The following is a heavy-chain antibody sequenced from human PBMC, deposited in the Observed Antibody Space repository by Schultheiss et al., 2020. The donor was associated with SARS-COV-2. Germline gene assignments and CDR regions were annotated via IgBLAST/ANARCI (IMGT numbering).Heavy chain of an antibody. D-gene: IGHD4-17*01. V-gene: IGHV3-30*04. CDR1: GFTFSSYA. Sequence: GGSLRLSCAASGFTFSSYAMHWVRQAPGKGLEWVAVISYDGSNKYYADSVKGRFTISRDNAKNTLYLQMNSLRAEDTAVYYSISDYGDYSYVWGQGTLVTVSS. J-gene: IGHJ4*02. CDR2: ISYDGSNK. CDR3: ISDYGDYSYV.